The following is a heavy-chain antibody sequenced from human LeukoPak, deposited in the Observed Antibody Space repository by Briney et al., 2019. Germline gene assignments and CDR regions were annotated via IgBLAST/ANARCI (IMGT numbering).Heavy chain of an antibody. CDR1: GFTFSDYW. Sequence: GGSLRLSCTVSGFTFSDYWMSWVRQAPGKGLEWVANINQDGSEKYYVDSVMGRFTVSRDNAKNSLYLQMNSLRAEDTAVYYCAELGITMIGGVWGKGTTVTISS. J-gene: IGHJ6*04. V-gene: IGHV3-7*01. CDR2: INQDGSEK. D-gene: IGHD3-10*02. CDR3: AELGITMIGGV.